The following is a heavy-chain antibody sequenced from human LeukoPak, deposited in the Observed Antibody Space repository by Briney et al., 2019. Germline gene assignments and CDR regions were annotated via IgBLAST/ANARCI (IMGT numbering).Heavy chain of an antibody. CDR1: GGSFSGYY. CDR3: AREDGSYPPYFDY. Sequence: SETLSLTCAVYGGSFSGYYWNWIRQPPGKGLEWIGEINHSGSTNYNPSLKSRVTISVDTSKNQFSLKLSSVTAADTAVYYCAREDGSYPPYFDYWGQGTLVTVSS. D-gene: IGHD1-26*01. J-gene: IGHJ4*02. V-gene: IGHV4-34*01. CDR2: INHSGST.